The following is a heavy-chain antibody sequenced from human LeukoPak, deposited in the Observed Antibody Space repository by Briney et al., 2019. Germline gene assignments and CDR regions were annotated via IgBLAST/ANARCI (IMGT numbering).Heavy chain of an antibody. J-gene: IGHJ5*02. V-gene: IGHV1-69*05. CDR1: GGTFSSYA. Sequence: GASVKVSCEASGGTFSSYAISWVRQAPGQGLEWMGGIIPIFGTANYAQKFQGRVTITTDESTSTAYMELSSLRSEDTAVYYCARDGSGSYRSWFDPWGQGTLVTVCS. D-gene: IGHD3-10*01. CDR2: IIPIFGTA. CDR3: ARDGSGSYRSWFDP.